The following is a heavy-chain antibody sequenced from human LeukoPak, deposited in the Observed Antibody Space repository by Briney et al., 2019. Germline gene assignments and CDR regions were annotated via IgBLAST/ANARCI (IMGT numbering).Heavy chain of an antibody. D-gene: IGHD6-6*01. CDR2: ISGSKGNT. V-gene: IGHV1-18*01. CDR1: GYTFINYD. Sequence: GASVKVSCKASGYTFINYDIRWVRQAPGQGLEWMGWISGSKGNTNYAQKFQGRVTMTTDTSTSTAYMELSSLRSDDTAVYYCARTAARRFDYWGQGTLVTVSS. J-gene: IGHJ4*02. CDR3: ARTAARRFDY.